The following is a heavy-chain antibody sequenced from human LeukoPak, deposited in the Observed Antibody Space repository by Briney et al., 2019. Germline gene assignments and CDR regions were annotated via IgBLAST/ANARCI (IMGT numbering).Heavy chain of an antibody. CDR2: INPNSGGT. D-gene: IGHD6-19*01. Sequence: ASVKVSCKASGYTFISYDINWVRQATGQGLEWMGWINPNSGGTNYAQKFQGRVTMTRDTSISTAYMELSRLRSDDTAVYYCARDRIAVAEDDAFDIWGQGTMVTVSS. CDR3: ARDRIAVAEDDAFDI. CDR1: GYTFISYD. V-gene: IGHV1-2*02. J-gene: IGHJ3*02.